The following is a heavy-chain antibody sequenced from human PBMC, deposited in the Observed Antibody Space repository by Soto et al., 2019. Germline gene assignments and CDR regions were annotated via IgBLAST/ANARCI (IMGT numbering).Heavy chain of an antibody. CDR3: ARDGSSDPYYDFWSGTRGDYGMDV. J-gene: IGHJ6*02. Sequence: SETLSLTCTVSGGSISSYYWSWIRQPPGKGLEWIGYICYSGSTNYNPSLKSRVNISVDTSKNQFSLKLSSVTAADTAVYYCARDGSSDPYYDFWSGTRGDYGMDVWGQGTTVTVSS. CDR2: ICYSGST. CDR1: GGSISSYY. V-gene: IGHV4-59*01. D-gene: IGHD3-3*01.